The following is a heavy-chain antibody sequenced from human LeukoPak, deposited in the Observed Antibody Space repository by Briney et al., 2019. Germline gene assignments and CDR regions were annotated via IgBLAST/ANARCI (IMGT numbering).Heavy chain of an antibody. CDR3: ARAYYDFWSGSYSNDY. J-gene: IGHJ4*02. CDR2: INPNSGGT. D-gene: IGHD3-3*01. CDR1: GYTFTGYY. Sequence: GASVKVSCKSSGYTFTGYYMHWVRQPPGQGLEGMGGINPNSGGTNYAQKFQGRVTMTRDTSISKAYMELSRLTSEDTAVYYCARAYYDFWSGSYSNDYWGQGTLVTVSS. V-gene: IGHV1-2*02.